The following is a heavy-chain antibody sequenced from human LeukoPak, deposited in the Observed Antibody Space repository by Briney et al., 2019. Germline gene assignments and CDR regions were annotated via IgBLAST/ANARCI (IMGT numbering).Heavy chain of an antibody. J-gene: IGHJ6*03. CDR2: LYYSGNT. CDR1: LGSISSSAFY. D-gene: IGHD2-2*01. CDR3: ARIVVVPAAEDNYMDV. Sequence: SETLSLTCTVSLGSISSSAFYWGWIRQPPGKGLEWIGSLYYSGNTYYNPSLKSRVTISVDTSKNQFSLKLSSVTAADTAVYYCARIVVVPAAEDNYMDVWGKGTTVTVSS. V-gene: IGHV4-39*07.